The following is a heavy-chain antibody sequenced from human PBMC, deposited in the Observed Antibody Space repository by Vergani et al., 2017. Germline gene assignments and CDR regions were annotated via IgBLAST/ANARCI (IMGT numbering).Heavy chain of an antibody. CDR3: ARSHSAGWFNFDF. D-gene: IGHD6-19*01. CDR1: GFSFSSYA. Sequence: EVQLLESGGGLVKPGGSLRLSCASSGFSFSSYAMSWVRQSPEKGLEWVSAISASGDTTFYADAVKGRFTISRDNSKNTLYLQISSLRVEDSDVYFCARSHSAGWFNFDFWGQGTLVTVSS. V-gene: IGHV3-23*01. J-gene: IGHJ4*02. CDR2: ISASGDTT.